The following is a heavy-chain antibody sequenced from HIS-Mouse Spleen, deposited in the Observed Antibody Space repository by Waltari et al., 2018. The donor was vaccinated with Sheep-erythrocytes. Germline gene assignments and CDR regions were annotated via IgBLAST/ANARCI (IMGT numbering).Heavy chain of an antibody. Sequence: EVQLVESGGGLVQPGGSLRLSCAASGFTVSSNYMSWVRQAPGKGLEWVLVIYSGGSKYYADSVKGRFTISRDNSKNTLYLQMNSLRAEDTAVYYCARVSGGNSNRFDYWGQGTLVTVSS. D-gene: IGHD2-21*02. CDR1: GFTVSSNY. CDR2: IYSGGSK. V-gene: IGHV3-66*01. J-gene: IGHJ4*02. CDR3: ARVSGGNSNRFDY.